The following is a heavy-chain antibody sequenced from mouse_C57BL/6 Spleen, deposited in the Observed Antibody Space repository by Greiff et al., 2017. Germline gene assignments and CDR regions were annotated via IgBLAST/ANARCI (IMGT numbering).Heavy chain of an antibody. CDR2: IYPGSGST. Sequence: QVQLQQPGAELVKPGASVKMSCKASGYTFTSYWITWVKQRPGQGLEWIGDIYPGSGSTNYNEKFKSKATLTVDTSSSTAYMQLSSLTSEDSAVYYCAPIYYDHDRFAYWGQGTLVTVSA. CDR1: GYTFTSYW. J-gene: IGHJ3*01. D-gene: IGHD2-4*01. CDR3: APIYYDHDRFAY. V-gene: IGHV1-55*01.